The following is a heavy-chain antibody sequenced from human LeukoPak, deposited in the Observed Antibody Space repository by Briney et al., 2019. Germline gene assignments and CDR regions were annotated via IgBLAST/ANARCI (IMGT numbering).Heavy chain of an antibody. CDR2: ISYDGSNK. CDR3: ARHDWFDP. CDR1: GFTFSSYG. Sequence: PGGSLRLSCAASGFTFSSYGMHWVRQAPGKGLEWVAVISYDGSNKYYADSVKGRFTISRDNSKNTVYLQMNSLRVDDTAVYYCARHDWFDPWGQGTRVTVSS. V-gene: IGHV3-30*03. J-gene: IGHJ5*02.